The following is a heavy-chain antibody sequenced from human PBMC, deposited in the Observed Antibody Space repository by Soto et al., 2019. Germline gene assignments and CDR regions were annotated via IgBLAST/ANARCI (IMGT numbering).Heavy chain of an antibody. Sequence: QVQLQESGPGLVKPSETLSLTCSVSGGSTSSHYWSWFRQPPGKGLEWIGYIYYSGSTNYNPSLRSRVTISIDTSKNQFSLKLSSVTAADTAVYDCARVVQLVRPYYMDVWGKGTTVTVSS. CDR2: IYYSGST. CDR1: GGSTSSHY. J-gene: IGHJ6*03. D-gene: IGHD6-6*01. CDR3: ARVVQLVRPYYMDV. V-gene: IGHV4-59*11.